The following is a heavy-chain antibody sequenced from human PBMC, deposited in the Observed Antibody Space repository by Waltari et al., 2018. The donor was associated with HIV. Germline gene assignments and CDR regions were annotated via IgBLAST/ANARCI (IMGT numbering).Heavy chain of an antibody. CDR3: AGADYDFWSGSVYYYYGMDV. Sequence: EVQLVESGGGLVQPGGSLRLSCAASGFTFSSYWMSWVRQAPGKGLEGVANRKQDGSEKYYVDSWKGRFTISRDNAKNSLYLQMNGLRAEDTAVYYCAGADYDFWSGSVYYYYGMDVWGQGTTVTVSS. CDR1: GFTFSSYW. D-gene: IGHD3-3*01. CDR2: RKQDGSEK. J-gene: IGHJ6*02. V-gene: IGHV3-7*01.